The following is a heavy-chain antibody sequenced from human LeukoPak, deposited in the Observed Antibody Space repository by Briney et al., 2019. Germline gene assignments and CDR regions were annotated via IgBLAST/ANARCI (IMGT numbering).Heavy chain of an antibody. CDR1: GFTFCSYS. CDR3: ARSDAFDI. V-gene: IGHV3-48*01. Sequence: PGGSLRLSCAASGFTFCSYSMNWVREAPGKGLEWVSYISSGSSTIYYADSVKGRFTISRDNAKNSLYLQMNSLRAEDTAVYYCARSDAFDIWGQGTMVTVSS. CDR2: ISSGSSTI. J-gene: IGHJ3*02.